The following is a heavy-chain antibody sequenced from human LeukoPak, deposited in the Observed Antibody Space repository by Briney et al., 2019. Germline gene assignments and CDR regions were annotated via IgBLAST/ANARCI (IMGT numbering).Heavy chain of an antibody. CDR1: GYTFTSNY. V-gene: IGHV1-46*01. J-gene: IGHJ4*02. CDR3: ARDQEGFDY. Sequence: ASVKVPCKASGYTFTSNYIHWVRQAPGQGLEWMGMIYPRDGSTSYAQKFQGRVTVTRDTSTSTVHMELSGLRSEDTAVYYCARDQEGFDYWGQGTLVTVSS. CDR2: IYPRDGST.